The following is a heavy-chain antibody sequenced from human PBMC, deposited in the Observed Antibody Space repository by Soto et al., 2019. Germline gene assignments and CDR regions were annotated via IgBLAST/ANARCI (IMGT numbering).Heavy chain of an antibody. Sequence: EVQLVESGGGLVQPGRSLRLSCAASGFTFDDYAMHWVRQAPGKGLEWVSGISWNSGSIGYADSVKGRFTISRDNAKNSLYLQMNSLRAEDTALYYCAKDLSRPRYDILTGHYYYYGMDVWGQGTTVTVSS. CDR1: GFTFDDYA. V-gene: IGHV3-9*01. CDR2: ISWNSGSI. J-gene: IGHJ6*02. D-gene: IGHD3-9*01. CDR3: AKDLSRPRYDILTGHYYYYGMDV.